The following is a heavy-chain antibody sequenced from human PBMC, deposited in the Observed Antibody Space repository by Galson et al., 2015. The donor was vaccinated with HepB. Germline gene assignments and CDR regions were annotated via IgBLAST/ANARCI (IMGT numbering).Heavy chain of an antibody. CDR1: VFNFRTYG. V-gene: IGHV3-23*01. J-gene: IGHJ4*02. CDR3: AKDAGGTDSGPFEY. Sequence: SLRLSCAASVFNFRTYGMSWVRQAPGKGLQWVSTINDSGGNTHYADSVKGRFTISRGNSKNTLYLHMNSLRAEDTAVYYCAKDAGGTDSGPFEYWGQGTLVTVSS. CDR2: INDSGGNT. D-gene: IGHD1-26*01.